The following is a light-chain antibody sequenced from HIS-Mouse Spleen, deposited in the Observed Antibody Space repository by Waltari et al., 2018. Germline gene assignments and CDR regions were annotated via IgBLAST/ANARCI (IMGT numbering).Light chain of an antibody. Sequence: SYVLTQPPSVSVAPGKMARITCWGNNIGSKRGDWYQQKPGQAPVLVLDDDSDRPSGIPERFSGSNSGNTATLTISRVEAGDEADYYCQVWDSSSDHVVFGGGTKLTVL. V-gene: IGLV3-21*03. J-gene: IGLJ2*01. CDR2: DDS. CDR1: NIGSKR. CDR3: QVWDSSSDHVV.